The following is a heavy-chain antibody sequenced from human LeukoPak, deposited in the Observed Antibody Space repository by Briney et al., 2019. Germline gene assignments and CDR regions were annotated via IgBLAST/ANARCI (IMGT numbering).Heavy chain of an antibody. CDR1: GFTSTNAW. Sequence: PGGSLTLPCAASGFTSTNAWMSWVRQAPGTGLVWVSRINSDGSTTNYADCEKGRFTISRDNAMSTLYLQMNSLRAEDTAVYYCARDFGPYGMDVWGQGTTVTVSS. D-gene: IGHD3-16*01. J-gene: IGHJ6*02. CDR2: INSDGSTT. V-gene: IGHV3-74*01. CDR3: ARDFGPYGMDV.